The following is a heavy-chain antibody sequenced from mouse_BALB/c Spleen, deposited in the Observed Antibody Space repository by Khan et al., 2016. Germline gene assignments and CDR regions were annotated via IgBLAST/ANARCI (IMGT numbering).Heavy chain of an antibody. CDR3: SRDDYDEVYYAMDY. D-gene: IGHD2-4*01. J-gene: IGHJ4*01. CDR1: GYSISSGYS. Sequence: EVQLQESGPDLVKPSQSLSLTCTVTGYSISSGYSWHWIRQFPGNKLEWMGCIRYSGSTNYNPSLRSRISITRDTSKNQFFLQLNSVTSEDTAAYYWSRDDYDEVYYAMDYWGQGALVTVSS. CDR2: IRYSGST. V-gene: IGHV3-1*02.